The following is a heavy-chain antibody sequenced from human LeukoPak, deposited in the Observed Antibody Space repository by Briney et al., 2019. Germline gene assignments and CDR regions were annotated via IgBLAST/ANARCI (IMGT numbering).Heavy chain of an antibody. D-gene: IGHD3-16*01. CDR1: GFTFRSHW. J-gene: IGHJ4*02. CDR2: INFDGSEK. CDR3: ARDHVSPGLIFDY. V-gene: IGHV3-7*03. Sequence: PGGSLRLSSVVSGFTFRSHWMSWVRQAPGKGLEWVANINFDGSEKHHVDSVKGRFTIYRDNAKNSLYLQMNSLRADDTAVYYCARDHVSPGLIFDYWGQGTLVTVSS.